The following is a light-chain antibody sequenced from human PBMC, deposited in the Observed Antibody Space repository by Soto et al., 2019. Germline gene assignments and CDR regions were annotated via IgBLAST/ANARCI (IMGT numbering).Light chain of an antibody. V-gene: IGKV3-15*01. CDR2: DAS. CDR3: RQYNHWPS. J-gene: IGKJ2*01. CDR1: PSVGSN. Sequence: EIVMTQSPATLSVSPGESATLSCRASPSVGSNLAWYQQKPGQSPRLLIYDASTRATGIPARFSGGGSGTEFTLTIDSLQSEDFAVYFCRQYNHWPSFGQGTKL.